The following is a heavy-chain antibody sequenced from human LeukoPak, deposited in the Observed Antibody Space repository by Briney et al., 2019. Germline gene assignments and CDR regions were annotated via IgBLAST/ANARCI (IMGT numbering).Heavy chain of an antibody. CDR1: GGSISSSSYY. Sequence: SETLSLTCTVSGGSISSSSYYWGWIRQPPGKGLEWIGRIYGTGSTSYNPSLMNRVTMSVDTSKNHFSLKLTSVTAADTAVYYCARYDSRGSASTRFDYWGQGILVTISS. CDR2: IYGTGST. V-gene: IGHV4-39*02. D-gene: IGHD3-16*01. J-gene: IGHJ4*02. CDR3: ARYDSRGSASTRFDY.